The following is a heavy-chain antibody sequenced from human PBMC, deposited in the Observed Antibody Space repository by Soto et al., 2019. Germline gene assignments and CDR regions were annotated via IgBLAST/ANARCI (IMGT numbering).Heavy chain of an antibody. CDR3: AKNYHSAVAGTGFDY. J-gene: IGHJ4*02. Sequence: EVQLVESGGGLVQPGRSLRLSCAASGFTFDDYAMHWVRQAPGKGLEWVSGISWNSGSIGYADSVKGQFTISRDNAKNSLYLQMNSLRAEDTALYYCAKNYHSAVAGTGFDYWGQGTLVTVSS. CDR2: ISWNSGSI. CDR1: GFTFDDYA. V-gene: IGHV3-9*01. D-gene: IGHD6-19*01.